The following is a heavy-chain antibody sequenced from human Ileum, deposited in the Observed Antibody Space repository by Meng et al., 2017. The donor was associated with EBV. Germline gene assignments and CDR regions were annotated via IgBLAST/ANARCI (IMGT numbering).Heavy chain of an antibody. J-gene: IGHJ4*02. V-gene: IGHV4-4*02. CDR2: IYHSGST. CDR1: GGSISSSNW. Sequence: QGQLQESGPGPGKPSGTLSLPGAVSGGSISSSNWWSWVRQPPGKGLEWIGEIYHSGSTNYNPSLKSRVTMSVDKSKNQFSLNLSSVTAADTAVYYCARVGQWLPIDYWGQGTLVTVSS. CDR3: ARVGQWLPIDY. D-gene: IGHD6-19*01.